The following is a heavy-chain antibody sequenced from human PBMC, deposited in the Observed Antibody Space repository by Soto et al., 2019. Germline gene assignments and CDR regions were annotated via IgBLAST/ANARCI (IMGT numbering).Heavy chain of an antibody. D-gene: IGHD6-19*01. V-gene: IGHV3-30*18. J-gene: IGHJ4*02. Sequence: VQLVESGGGVVQPGRSLRLSCAASGFTFSDYAMHWVRQAPGKGLEWVAVVSHDGRNTHYADSVKGRFTISRDSSKNTVSLEMTSLRGEDTAVYYCRKGGRQWLVTSDVSYWGQGALVTVSS. CDR2: VSHDGRNT. CDR1: GFTFSDYA. CDR3: RKGGRQWLVTSDVSY.